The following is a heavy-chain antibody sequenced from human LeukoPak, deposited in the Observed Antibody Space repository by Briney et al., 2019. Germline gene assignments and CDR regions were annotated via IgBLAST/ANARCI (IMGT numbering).Heavy chain of an antibody. CDR3: ARSPYYYGSGSYQTYYYYYMDV. V-gene: IGHV1-46*01. Sequence: ASVKVSCKASGYTFTGYYMHWVRQAPGQGLEWMGIINPSGGSTSYAQKFQGRVTMTRDMSTSTVYMELRSLRSDDTAVYYCARSPYYYGSGSYQTYYYYYMDVWGKGTTVTVSS. J-gene: IGHJ6*03. D-gene: IGHD3-10*01. CDR1: GYTFTGYY. CDR2: INPSGGST.